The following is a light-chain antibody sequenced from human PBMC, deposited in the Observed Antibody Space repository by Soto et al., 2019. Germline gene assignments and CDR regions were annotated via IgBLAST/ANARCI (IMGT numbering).Light chain of an antibody. J-gene: IGKJ4*01. CDR3: QQYKSFPLT. CDR1: EGIDNY. V-gene: IGKV1-16*02. Sequence: DIQMTQFPSSVSASVGDRVTITCRAREGIDNYVAWFQLRPGKAPRSLIYATSSLQSGVPSKFSGRGSGTEFTLTISSVQPEDFGSYFCQQYKSFPLTFGGGTKLEIK. CDR2: ATS.